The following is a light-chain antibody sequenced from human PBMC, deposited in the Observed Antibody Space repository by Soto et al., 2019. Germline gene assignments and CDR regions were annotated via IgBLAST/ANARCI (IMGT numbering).Light chain of an antibody. Sequence: ELVLTQSPGTLSLSPGEGVTLSCRASQSVSGSFLAWYQKKAGQAPRLLIYGASRRATGIPDRFSGSGSGTDFTLTISRLEPEDFAVYYCQQYGNSSWTFGQGTRWIS. J-gene: IGKJ1*01. V-gene: IGKV3-20*01. CDR2: GAS. CDR3: QQYGNSSWT. CDR1: QSVSGSF.